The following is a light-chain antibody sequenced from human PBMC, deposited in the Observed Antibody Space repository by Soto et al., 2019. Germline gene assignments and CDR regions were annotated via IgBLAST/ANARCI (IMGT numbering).Light chain of an antibody. Sequence: QSALTQPPSASGSPGQSVTISCTGTSSDVGGYNYVSWYQQHPGKAPKLMIYEVSKRPSGVPDRFSGSKSGNTASLTVSGLQAEDEADYYCSSFAANNNFVYFFGTGTKVTVL. CDR3: SSFAANNNFVYF. J-gene: IGLJ1*01. V-gene: IGLV2-8*01. CDR1: SSDVGGYNY. CDR2: EVS.